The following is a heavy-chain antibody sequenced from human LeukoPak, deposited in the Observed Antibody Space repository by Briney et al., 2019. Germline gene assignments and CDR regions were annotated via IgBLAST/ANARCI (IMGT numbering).Heavy chain of an antibody. CDR3: ARVEYYYDSSGYYYFLDY. CDR2: ISHIGST. D-gene: IGHD3-22*01. V-gene: IGHV4-30-2*01. CDR1: GGSISSGGYS. Sequence: SETLSLTCAVSGGSISSGGYSWDWIRQPPGKGLEWIGYISHIGSTYYNPSLRSRVTISVDKSKNQFSLKLSSVTAADTAVYYCARVEYYYDSSGYYYFLDYWGQGTLVTVSS. J-gene: IGHJ4*02.